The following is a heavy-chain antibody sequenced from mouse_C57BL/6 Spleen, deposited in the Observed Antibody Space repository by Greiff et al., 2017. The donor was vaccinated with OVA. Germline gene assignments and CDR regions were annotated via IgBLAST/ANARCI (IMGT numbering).Heavy chain of an antibody. J-gene: IGHJ2*01. V-gene: IGHV6-3*01. CDR3: TGQLTIDY. CDR2: IRLKSDNYAT. CDR1: GFTFSNYW. Sequence: EVKVEESGGGLVQPGGSMKLSCVASGFTFSNYWMNWVRQSPEKGLEWVAQIRLKSDNYATNYAESVKGRFTISRDDSKSSVYLQMNNLRAEDTGIYYCTGQLTIDYWGQGTTLTVSS. D-gene: IGHD1-3*01.